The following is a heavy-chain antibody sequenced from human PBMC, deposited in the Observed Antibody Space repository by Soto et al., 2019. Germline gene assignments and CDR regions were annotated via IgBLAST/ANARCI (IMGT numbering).Heavy chain of an antibody. J-gene: IGHJ4*02. V-gene: IGHV3-30*18. D-gene: IGHD2-21*02. CDR2: ISYDGSNK. CDR1: GFTFSSYG. CDR3: AKGGIVVVTAPYFDY. Sequence: PGGSLRLSCAAPGFTFSSYGMHWVRQAPGKGLEWVAVISYDGSNKYYAAPVKGRFTISRDNSKNTLYLQMNSLRAEDTAVYYCAKGGIVVVTAPYFDYWGQGTLVTVPQ.